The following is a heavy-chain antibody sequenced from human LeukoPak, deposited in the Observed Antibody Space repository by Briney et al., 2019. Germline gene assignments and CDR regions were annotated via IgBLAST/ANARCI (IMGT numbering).Heavy chain of an antibody. CDR2: ITSKNDGGTT. V-gene: IGHV3-15*01. CDR1: GFTFSSYA. CDR3: TTWLMGQYSDYMDV. D-gene: IGHD5-12*01. J-gene: IGHJ6*03. Sequence: GGSLRLSCAASGFTFSSYAMGWVRQAPGKGLEWVGHITSKNDGGTTDYAAPVTGRFTISRDDSKNTLYLQMNTLKTEDAAVYFCTTWLMGQYSDYMDVWGKGTTVTVSS.